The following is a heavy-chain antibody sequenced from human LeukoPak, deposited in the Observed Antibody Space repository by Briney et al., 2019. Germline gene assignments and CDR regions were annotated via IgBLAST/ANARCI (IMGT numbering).Heavy chain of an antibody. D-gene: IGHD6-6*01. CDR3: ARDPPGRPYSSSSYG. CDR1: GFTFTNYN. Sequence: SVKVSCKASGFTFTNYNMHWVRQAPGQGLEWMGGIIPIFGTANYAQKFQGRVTITADKSTSTAYMELSSLRSEDTAVYYCARDPPGRPYSSSSYGWGQGTLVTVSS. CDR2: IIPIFGTA. V-gene: IGHV1-69*06. J-gene: IGHJ4*02.